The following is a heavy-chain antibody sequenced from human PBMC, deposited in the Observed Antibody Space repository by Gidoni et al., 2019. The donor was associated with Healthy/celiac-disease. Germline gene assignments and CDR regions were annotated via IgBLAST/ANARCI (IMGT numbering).Heavy chain of an antibody. D-gene: IGHD4-17*01. J-gene: IGHJ4*02. CDR2: IWYDGSNK. Sequence: QVQLVESGGGVVQPGRSLSLSCAASGFTFSSYGMHWVRQAPGKGLEWVAVIWYDGSNKYYADSVKGRFTIARDNSKNTLYLQMNSLRAEDTAVYYCARELYGDYVSEDYWGQGTLVTVSS. V-gene: IGHV3-33*01. CDR1: GFTFSSYG. CDR3: ARELYGDYVSEDY.